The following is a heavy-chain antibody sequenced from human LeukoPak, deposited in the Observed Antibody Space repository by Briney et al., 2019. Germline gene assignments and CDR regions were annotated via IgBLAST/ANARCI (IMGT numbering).Heavy chain of an antibody. Sequence: ASETLSLTCSVSGGSISRYYWSWIRQPAGKRLEWIGRIFGSGNTNHNPSLQSRITMSLDTSKNQFSLKVRSVTAADTAVYYCARELRTIFGVSGAYYYYYMDVWGKGTTVTVSS. CDR3: ARELRTIFGVSGAYYYYYMDV. V-gene: IGHV4-4*07. D-gene: IGHD3-3*01. CDR1: GGSISRYY. J-gene: IGHJ6*03. CDR2: IFGSGNT.